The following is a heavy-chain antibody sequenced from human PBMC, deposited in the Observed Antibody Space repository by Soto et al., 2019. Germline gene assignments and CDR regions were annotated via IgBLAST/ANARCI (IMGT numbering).Heavy chain of an antibody. CDR3: ARGWFVGTYYDFWSGYYPNYYYGMDV. D-gene: IGHD3-3*01. CDR1: GGTFSSYA. V-gene: IGHV1-8*02. J-gene: IGHJ6*02. Sequence: ASVKVSCKASGGTFSSYAISWVRQAPGQGLEWMGWMNPNSGNTGYAQKFQGRVTMTRNTSISTAYMELSSLRSEDTAVYYCARGWFVGTYYDFWSGYYPNYYYGMDVWGQGTTVTVSS. CDR2: MNPNSGNT.